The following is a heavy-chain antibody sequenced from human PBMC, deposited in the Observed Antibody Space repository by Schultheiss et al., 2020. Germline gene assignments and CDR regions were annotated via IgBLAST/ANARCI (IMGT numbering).Heavy chain of an antibody. V-gene: IGHV3-15*01. Sequence: GGSLRLSCAASGFTFNNAWMNWVRQAPGKGLEWVGRIKTASDGGTTDYGAPVKGRFTISRDDSKSTLYLQMNGLKTEDTAVYYCVTRETNGDFPFDYWGQGTLVTGSS. CDR1: GFTFNNAW. CDR3: VTRETNGDFPFDY. CDR2: IKTASDGGTT. J-gene: IGHJ4*02. D-gene: IGHD4-17*01.